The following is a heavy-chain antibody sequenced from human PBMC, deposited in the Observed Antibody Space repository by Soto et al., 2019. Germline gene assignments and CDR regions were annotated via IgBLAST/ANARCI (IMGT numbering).Heavy chain of an antibody. CDR3: AKTRSASYYFDY. CDR2: ISASATATSYAAT. Sequence: EVQLLESGGGLVQPGGSLRLSCAASGFTFSSYAMTWVRQAPGKGLEWVSGISASATATSYAATYYAASVKGRFTISKDSSKSTLHLQMNDLRAEDTAVYYWAKTRSASYYFDYWGQGTLVTVSS. CDR1: GFTFSSYA. D-gene: IGHD2-2*01. J-gene: IGHJ4*02. V-gene: IGHV3-23*01.